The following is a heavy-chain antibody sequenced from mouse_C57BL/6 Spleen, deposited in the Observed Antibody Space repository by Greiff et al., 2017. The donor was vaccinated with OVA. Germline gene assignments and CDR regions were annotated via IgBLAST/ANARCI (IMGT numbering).Heavy chain of an antibody. D-gene: IGHD2-2*01. Sequence: QVQLQQPGAELEMPGASVKLSCKASGYTFTSYWMHWVKQRPGQGLEWIGEIDPSDSYTNYNQKFKGKSTLTVDKSSSTAYMQLSSLTSEDSAVYYCARVGIYYGYDDWYFDVWGTGTTVTVSS. CDR2: IDPSDSYT. CDR1: GYTFTSYW. V-gene: IGHV1-69*01. CDR3: ARVGIYYGYDDWYFDV. J-gene: IGHJ1*03.